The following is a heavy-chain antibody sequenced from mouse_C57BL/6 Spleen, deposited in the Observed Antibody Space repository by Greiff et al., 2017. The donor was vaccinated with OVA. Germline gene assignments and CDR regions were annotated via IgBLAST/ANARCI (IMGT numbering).Heavy chain of an antibody. CDR3: ARGGWDWFAY. V-gene: IGHV5-9*01. CDR1: GFTFSSYT. D-gene: IGHD3-3*01. J-gene: IGHJ3*01. Sequence: EVKLMESGGGLVKPGGSLKLSCAASGFTFSSYTMSWVRQTPEKRLEWVATISGGGGNTYYPDSVKGRFTISRDNAKNTLYLQMSSLRSEDTALYYCARGGWDWFAYWGQGTLVTVSA. CDR2: ISGGGGNT.